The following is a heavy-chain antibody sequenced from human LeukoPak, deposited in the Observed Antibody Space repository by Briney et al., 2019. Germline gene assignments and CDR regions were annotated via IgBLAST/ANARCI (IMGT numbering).Heavy chain of an antibody. CDR2: INPNSGGT. D-gene: IGHD2-21*02. CDR1: GYTFTGYY. V-gene: IGHV1-2*02. J-gene: IGHJ4*02. Sequence: ASVKVSCKASGYTFTGYYMHWVRQAPGQGLEWMGWINPNSGGTNYAQKFQGRVTMNRDTSISTAYMELSRLRSDDTAVYYCARNVNCGGDCYSFFDYWGQGTLVTVSS. CDR3: ARNVNCGGDCYSFFDY.